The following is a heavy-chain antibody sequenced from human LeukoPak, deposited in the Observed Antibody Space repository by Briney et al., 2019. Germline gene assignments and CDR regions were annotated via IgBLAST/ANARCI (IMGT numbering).Heavy chain of an antibody. J-gene: IGHJ4*02. CDR1: GFTFSSYW. CDR2: IKQDGSEK. Sequence: GGSLRLSCAASGFTFSSYWMSWVRQAPGKGLEWVANIKQDGSEKYYVDSVKGRFTISRDNAKNSLYLQMNSLRAEDTAVYYCARDPETPYSSSSHFGYWGQGTLVTVSS. V-gene: IGHV3-7*01. D-gene: IGHD6-6*01. CDR3: ARDPETPYSSSSHFGY.